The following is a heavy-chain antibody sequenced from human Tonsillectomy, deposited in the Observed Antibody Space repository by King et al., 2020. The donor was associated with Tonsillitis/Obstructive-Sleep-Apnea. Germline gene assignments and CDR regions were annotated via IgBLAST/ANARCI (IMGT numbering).Heavy chain of an antibody. J-gene: IGHJ4*02. V-gene: IGHV4-59*01. CDR3: ARAGVVTPIDY. CDR1: GGSISRYY. CDR2: IYYSGST. D-gene: IGHD3-3*01. Sequence: HVQLQESGPGLVKPSETLSLTCTVSGGSISRYYWSWIRQPPGKGLEWVGYIYYSGSTNYNPSLKSRVTISVDTSKNQFSLKLSSVTAADTAVYYCARAGVVTPIDYWGQGTLVTVSS.